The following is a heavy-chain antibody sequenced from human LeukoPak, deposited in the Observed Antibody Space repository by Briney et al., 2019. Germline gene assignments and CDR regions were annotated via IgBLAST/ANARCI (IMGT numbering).Heavy chain of an antibody. CDR1: GFTVSSND. D-gene: IGHD2-15*01. J-gene: IGHJ3*02. CDR2: IYSGRST. V-gene: IGHV3-66*01. CDR3: AKALGVVAAFNSFDI. Sequence: GGSLRLSCAASGFTVSSNDMSWVRQAPGKGLEWVSLIYSGRSTYYADSVKGRFIISRDNSKNTLYLQMNSLRAGDTAVYYCAKALGVVAAFNSFDIWGQGTMVTVSS.